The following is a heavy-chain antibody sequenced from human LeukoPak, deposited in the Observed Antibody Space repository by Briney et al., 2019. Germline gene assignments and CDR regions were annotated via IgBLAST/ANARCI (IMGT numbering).Heavy chain of an antibody. V-gene: IGHV4-59*01. Sequence: SETLSLTCTVSGGSISSYYWSWIRQPPGKGLEWIGYIYYSGSTNYNPSLKSRVTISVDTSKNQFSLKLSSVTAADTAVYYCARDQLGGYYYDYWGRGTLVTVSS. CDR3: ARDQLGGYYYDY. J-gene: IGHJ4*02. CDR1: GGSISSYY. D-gene: IGHD3-22*01. CDR2: IYYSGST.